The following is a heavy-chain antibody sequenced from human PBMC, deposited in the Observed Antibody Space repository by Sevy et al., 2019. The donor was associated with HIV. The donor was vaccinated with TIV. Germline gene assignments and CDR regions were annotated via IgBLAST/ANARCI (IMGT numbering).Heavy chain of an antibody. Sequence: GGSLRLSCTASGFTFGDYAVGWFRQAPGKGLEWVSFIRRRAFGGTIEYAATGKGRFTISKDDSQGNAYLQMNSLKTEDTAVYYCTRAEQYEYDSTSYYDYFDYWGQGTLVTVSS. CDR2: IRRRAFGGTI. J-gene: IGHJ4*02. CDR3: TRAEQYEYDSTSYYDYFDY. V-gene: IGHV3-49*03. D-gene: IGHD3-22*01. CDR1: GFTFGDYA.